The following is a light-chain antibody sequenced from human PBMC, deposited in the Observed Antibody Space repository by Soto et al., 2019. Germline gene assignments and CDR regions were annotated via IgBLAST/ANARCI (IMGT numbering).Light chain of an antibody. CDR2: GVS. CDR3: SSYAGSNYLRV. J-gene: IGLJ2*01. CDR1: SSDVGGYHY. Sequence: QSALTQPPSASGSPGQTVTISCTGTSSDVGGYHYVSWYQQHPGKAPKLMIYGVSKRPSGVPDRFSGSKSGNTASLTVSGFQAEYESDYDCSSYAGSNYLRVFGGGTKVTVL. V-gene: IGLV2-8*01.